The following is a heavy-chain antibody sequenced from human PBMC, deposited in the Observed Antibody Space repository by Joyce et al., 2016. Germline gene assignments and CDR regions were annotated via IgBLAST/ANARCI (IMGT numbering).Heavy chain of an antibody. V-gene: IGHV1-69*01. D-gene: IGHD5-24*01. Sequence: QVFLEQSGAEVKKPGSSVKVSCKASGGTFSSQTINWLRQAPGQGLEWMGGIIPIFATTNYAQKFQGRVAITADDSTATTSLELSSLRSDDTAFYYCARGRGATIGRDLQFWGQGTRLTVSS. CDR2: IIPIFATT. J-gene: IGHJ1*01. CDR1: GGTFSSQT. CDR3: ARGRGATIGRDLQF.